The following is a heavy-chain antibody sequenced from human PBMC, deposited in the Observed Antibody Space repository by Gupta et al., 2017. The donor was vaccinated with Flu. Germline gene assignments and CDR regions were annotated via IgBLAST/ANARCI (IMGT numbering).Heavy chain of an antibody. CDR1: GYTFTSYG. CDR2: ISAYNGNT. V-gene: IGHV1-18*01. D-gene: IGHD3-22*01. CDR3: ARASIRYDSSGYYSYGMDV. J-gene: IGHJ6*02. Sequence: QVQLVQSGAEVKKPGASVKVSCKASGYTFTSYGISWVRQAPGQGLEWMGWISAYNGNTNYAQKLQGRVNMTTDTSTSTAYMELRSLRSDDTAVYYCARASIRYDSSGYYSYGMDVWGQGTTVTVSS.